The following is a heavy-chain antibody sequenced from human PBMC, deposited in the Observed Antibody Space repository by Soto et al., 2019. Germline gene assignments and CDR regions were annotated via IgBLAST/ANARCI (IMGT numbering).Heavy chain of an antibody. D-gene: IGHD3-3*01. V-gene: IGHV4-4*07. J-gene: IGHJ5*02. Sequence: PSETLSLTCSVSGGTISCYYRTWIRQPAGKGLEWIGRIYSSGNTKYNPSLQSRVTMSLDTSNNQFSLRLTSVTAADTAVYYCARGQRFSDWFDPWGQGTLVTVSS. CDR1: GGTISCYY. CDR2: IYSSGNT. CDR3: ARGQRFSDWFDP.